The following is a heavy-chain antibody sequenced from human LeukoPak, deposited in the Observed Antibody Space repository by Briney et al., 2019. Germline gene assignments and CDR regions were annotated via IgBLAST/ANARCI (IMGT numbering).Heavy chain of an antibody. Sequence: SQTLSLTCAISGDSVSSNSAAWNWIRQSPSRGLEWLGRTYYRSKWYYDYEVSVKGRVTINPDTSKNQFSLQLSSVTPEDTAVYYCARSLSSASYRIDYWGQGTLVTVSS. V-gene: IGHV6-1*01. CDR2: TYYRSKWYY. D-gene: IGHD6-19*01. CDR3: ARSLSSASYRIDY. J-gene: IGHJ4*02. CDR1: GDSVSSNSAA.